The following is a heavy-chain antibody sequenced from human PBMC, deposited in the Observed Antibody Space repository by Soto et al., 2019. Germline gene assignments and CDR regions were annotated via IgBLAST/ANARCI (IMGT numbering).Heavy chain of an antibody. CDR3: ARENSVQAWLHHFDH. V-gene: IGHV3-48*03. CDR2: ISDDGASI. Sequence: GGSLRLSCEASGFSFSSFAMNWVRQAPGRGLEWVSYISDDGASIYYADSLKGRFTISRDNAKNSLSLQMDNLRAEDTAVYYCARENSVQAWLHHFDHWGLGTLVTVSS. J-gene: IGHJ4*02. CDR1: GFSFSSFA. D-gene: IGHD5-18*01.